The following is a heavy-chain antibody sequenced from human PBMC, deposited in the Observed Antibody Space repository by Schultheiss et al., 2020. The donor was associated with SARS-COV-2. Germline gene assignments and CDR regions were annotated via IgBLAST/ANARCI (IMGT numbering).Heavy chain of an antibody. V-gene: IGHV1-8*02. D-gene: IGHD3-10*01. J-gene: IGHJ4*02. CDR1: GYTFTSYG. Sequence: ASVKVSCKASGYTFTSYGISWVRQAPGQGLEWMGWMNPNSGNTGYAQKFQGRVTMTRNTSISTAYMELSSLRSEDTAVYYCHCGSGSFDYWGQGTLVTVSS. CDR3: HCGSGSFDY. CDR2: MNPNSGNT.